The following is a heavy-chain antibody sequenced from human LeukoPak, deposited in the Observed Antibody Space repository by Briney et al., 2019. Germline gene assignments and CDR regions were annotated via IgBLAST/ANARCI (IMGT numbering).Heavy chain of an antibody. Sequence: PSETLSLTCAVYGGSFSGYYWSWIRQPPGKGLEWIGEINHSGSTNYNPSLKSRVTISVDTSKNQFSLKLCSVTAADTAVYYCARGRGVTYCGGDCYSSQGYYFDYWGQGTLVTVSS. J-gene: IGHJ4*02. CDR3: ARGRGVTYCGGDCYSSQGYYFDY. CDR1: GGSFSGYY. V-gene: IGHV4-34*01. CDR2: INHSGST. D-gene: IGHD2-21*02.